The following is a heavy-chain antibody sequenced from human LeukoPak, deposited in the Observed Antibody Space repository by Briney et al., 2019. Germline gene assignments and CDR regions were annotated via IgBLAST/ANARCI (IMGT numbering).Heavy chain of an antibody. V-gene: IGHV4-59*08. CDR3: ARHSNYYGSGSVADY. D-gene: IGHD3-10*01. CDR2: IYYSGST. J-gene: IGHJ4*02. Sequence: PSETLSLTCTVSGGSISSYYWGWIRQPPWKELEWIGYIYYSGSTNYNPSLKSRVTISIDTSKYQFSLKLRSVTAADTAVYYCARHSNYYGSGSVADYWGQGTLVTVSS. CDR1: GGSISSYY.